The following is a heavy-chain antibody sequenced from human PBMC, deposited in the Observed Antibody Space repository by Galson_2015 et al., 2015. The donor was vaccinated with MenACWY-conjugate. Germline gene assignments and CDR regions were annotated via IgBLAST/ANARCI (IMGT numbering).Heavy chain of an antibody. V-gene: IGHV3-23*01. CDR3: AKVRVGELWWSSRGSKDV. CDR2: ISGSGGST. CDR1: EFTFSSFA. J-gene: IGHJ6*02. Sequence: SLRLSCAASEFTFSSFAMNWVRQAPGKGLEWVSAISGSGGSTHYPDSVKGRFTISRDNFKNTVYLEMNSLRAEDTAVYYCAKVRVGELWWSSRGSKDVWGQGTTVTVSS. D-gene: IGHD3-10*01.